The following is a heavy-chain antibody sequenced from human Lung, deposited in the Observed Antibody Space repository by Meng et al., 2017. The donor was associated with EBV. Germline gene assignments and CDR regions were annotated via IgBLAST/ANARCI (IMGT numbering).Heavy chain of an antibody. CDR3: TRRRWFSDYFDY. CDR2: INPKTGAT. Sequence: RVQSGARGKTPGASVSVSCMASGYNFTSCYTHWVRQAPGQGLEWMGWINPKTGATKYAQKFQGWVTMTRDTSISTAYMEVSGLKSDDTAVYYCTRRRWFSDYFDYWGQGTLVTVSS. CDR1: GYNFTSCY. D-gene: IGHD4-23*01. J-gene: IGHJ4*02. V-gene: IGHV1-2*04.